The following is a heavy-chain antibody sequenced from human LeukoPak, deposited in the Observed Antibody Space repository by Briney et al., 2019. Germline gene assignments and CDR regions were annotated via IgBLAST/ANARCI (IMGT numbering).Heavy chain of an antibody. J-gene: IGHJ4*02. D-gene: IGHD5-12*01. CDR1: GFTFSSHE. Sequence: GGSLRLSCAAAGFTFSSHEMNWVRQAPGKGLEWVSHISFSGSTIYYADSVKGRFTISRDNAKNSLYLQMNSLRAEDTAVYYCARSMRSGYVFDSWGQGTLVTVSS. CDR2: ISFSGSTI. V-gene: IGHV3-48*03. CDR3: ARSMRSGYVFDS.